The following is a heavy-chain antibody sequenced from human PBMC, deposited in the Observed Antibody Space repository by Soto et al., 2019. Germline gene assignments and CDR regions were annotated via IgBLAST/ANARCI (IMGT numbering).Heavy chain of an antibody. V-gene: IGHV3-23*01. CDR2: ISGSGGST. J-gene: IGHJ3*02. D-gene: IGHD6-19*01. CDR3: AKEKIIAVAGIRAFDI. CDR1: GFTFSSYA. Sequence: EVQLLESGGGLVQPGGSLRLSCAASGFTFSSYAMSWVRQAPGKGLEWVSAISGSGGSTYYADSVKGRFTISRDNSKNTLYLQMNSLRAEETTVYYCAKEKIIAVAGIRAFDIWGQGTMVTVSS.